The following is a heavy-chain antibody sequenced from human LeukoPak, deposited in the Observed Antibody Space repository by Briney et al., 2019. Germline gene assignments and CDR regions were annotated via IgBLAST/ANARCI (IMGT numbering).Heavy chain of an antibody. CDR3: AREMGYYGSGSYSSDY. CDR1: GFTFSSYG. J-gene: IGHJ4*02. Sequence: GGPLRLSCAASGFTFSSYGMHWVRQAPGKGLEWVAVIWYDGSNKYYADSVKGRFTISRDNSKSTLYLQMNSLRAEDTAVYYCAREMGYYGSGSYSSDYWGQGTLVTVSS. V-gene: IGHV3-33*01. D-gene: IGHD3-10*01. CDR2: IWYDGSNK.